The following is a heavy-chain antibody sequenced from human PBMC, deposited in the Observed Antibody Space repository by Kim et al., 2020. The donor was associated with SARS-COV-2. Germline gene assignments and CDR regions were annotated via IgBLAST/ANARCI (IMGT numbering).Heavy chain of an antibody. V-gene: IGHV4-59*01. CDR1: GGSISSYY. Sequence: SETLSLTCTVSGGSISSYYWSWIRQPPGKGLEWIGYIYYSGSTNYNPSLKSRVTISVDTSKNQFSLKLSSVTAADTAVYYCASAYGDYGGNLLFQHWGQGTLVTVSS. CDR2: IYYSGST. D-gene: IGHD4-17*01. CDR3: ASAYGDYGGNLLFQH. J-gene: IGHJ1*01.